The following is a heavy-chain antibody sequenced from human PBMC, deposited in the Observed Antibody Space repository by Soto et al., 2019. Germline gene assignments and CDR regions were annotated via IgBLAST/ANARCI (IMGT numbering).Heavy chain of an antibody. J-gene: IGHJ3*02. D-gene: IGHD2-15*01. CDR2: ISGSGGST. CDR1: GFTFSSYA. CDR3: AKDRDIVVVVAATLGAFDI. Sequence: PGGSLGLSCAASGFTFSSYAMSWVRQVPGKGLEWVSAISGSGGSTYYADSVKGRFTISRDNSKNTLYLQMNSLRAEDTAVYYCAKDRDIVVVVAATLGAFDIWGQGTMVTVSS. V-gene: IGHV3-23*01.